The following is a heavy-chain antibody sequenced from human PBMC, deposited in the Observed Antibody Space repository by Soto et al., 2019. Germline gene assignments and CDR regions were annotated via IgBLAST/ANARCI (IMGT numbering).Heavy chain of an antibody. V-gene: IGHV3-33*01. CDR3: ARKSGSYSYFFDY. J-gene: IGHJ4*02. Sequence: GGSLRLSCAASGFTFSSYGMHWVRQAPGKGLEWVAVIWYDGSNKYYADSVKGRFTISRDNSKNTLYLQMNSLRADYTAVYYCARKSGSYSYFFDYWGQGTLVTVSS. D-gene: IGHD1-26*01. CDR1: GFTFSSYG. CDR2: IWYDGSNK.